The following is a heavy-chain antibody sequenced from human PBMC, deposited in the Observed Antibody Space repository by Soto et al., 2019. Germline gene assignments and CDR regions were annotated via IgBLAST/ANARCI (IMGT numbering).Heavy chain of an antibody. CDR2: IYYSGST. V-gene: IGHV4-59*01. CDR1: GGSISSYY. Sequence: PSETLSLTCTVSGGSISSYYWSWIRQPPGKGLEWIGYIYYSGSTNYNPSLKSRVTISVDMSKNQFSLKLSSVTAADTAVYYCARGSNLGSSWYHYYYYYGMDVWGQGTTVTVSS. CDR3: ARGSNLGSSWYHYYYYYGMDV. J-gene: IGHJ6*02. D-gene: IGHD6-13*01.